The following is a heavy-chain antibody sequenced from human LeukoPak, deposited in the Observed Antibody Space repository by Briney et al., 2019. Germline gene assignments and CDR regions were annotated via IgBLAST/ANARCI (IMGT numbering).Heavy chain of an antibody. J-gene: IGHJ6*02. V-gene: IGHV4-34*01. CDR3: ARGRSTMVRGVFSYYYYYGMDV. D-gene: IGHD3-10*01. Sequence: SETLSLTCAVYGGSFSGYYWSWIRQPPGKGLEWIGEINHSGSTKYNPSLKSRVTISVDTSKNQFSLKLSSVTAADTAVYYCARGRSTMVRGVFSYYYYYGMDVWGQGTTVTVSS. CDR2: INHSGST. CDR1: GGSFSGYY.